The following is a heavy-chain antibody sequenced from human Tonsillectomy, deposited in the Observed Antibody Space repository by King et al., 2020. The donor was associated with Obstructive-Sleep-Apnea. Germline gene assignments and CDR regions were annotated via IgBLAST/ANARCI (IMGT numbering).Heavy chain of an antibody. V-gene: IGHV3-23*04. CDR2: IGGGGGAT. CDR1: GFTFSSYA. Sequence: VQLVESGGGLVQPGGSLRLSCAASGFTFSSYAMNWVRQAPGKGLEWVSGIGGGGGATYHAAPGKGRFTISRDNSKNTLYGQMNSLRAEDTAVYYCAKSGFGSGRSYYYYDMDVWGQGTTVTVSS. D-gene: IGHD3-10*01. CDR3: AKSGFGSGRSYYYYDMDV. J-gene: IGHJ6*02.